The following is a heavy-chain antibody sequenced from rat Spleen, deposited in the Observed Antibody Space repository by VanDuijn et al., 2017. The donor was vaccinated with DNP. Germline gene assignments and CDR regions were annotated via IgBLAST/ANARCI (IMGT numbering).Heavy chain of an antibody. V-gene: IGHV3-1*01. Sequence: EVQLQESGPGLVKPSQSLSLTCSVTGYSITSNYWGWIRKFPGNKMEWIGHISYSGSTNYNPSLRSRISITRDTSKNQLFLQLNSVSTEDTATYYCAREEAYYGYNYLDYWGQGVMVTVSS. CDR1: GYSITSNY. D-gene: IGHD1-9*01. CDR3: AREEAYYGYNYLDY. CDR2: ISYSGST. J-gene: IGHJ2*01.